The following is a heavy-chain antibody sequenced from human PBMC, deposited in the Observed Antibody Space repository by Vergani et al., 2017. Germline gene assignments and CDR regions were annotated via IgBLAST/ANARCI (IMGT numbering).Heavy chain of an antibody. Sequence: QVQLQESGPGLVKPSETLSLTCTVSGGPISSYYWSWIRQPPGKGLEWIGYIYYSGSTNYNPSLKSRVTISVDTSKNQFSLKLSSVTAADTAVYYCARVFTNYGSGSYYNAYYFDYWGQGTLVTVSS. V-gene: IGHV4-59*01. D-gene: IGHD3-10*01. CDR3: ARVFTNYGSGSYYNAYYFDY. CDR2: IYYSGST. J-gene: IGHJ4*02. CDR1: GGPISSYY.